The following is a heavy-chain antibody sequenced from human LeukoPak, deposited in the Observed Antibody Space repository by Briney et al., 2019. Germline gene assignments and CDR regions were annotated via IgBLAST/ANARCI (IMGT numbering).Heavy chain of an antibody. Sequence: PGGFLRLSCAASGFTFDDYGMSWVRQAPGKGLEWVSGINWNGGSTGYADSVKGRFTISRDNAKNTLYLQMNSLRAEDTAVYYCARGYYCSSTSCYVGRGPEFDPWGQGTLVTVSS. CDR2: INWNGGST. V-gene: IGHV3-20*04. CDR3: ARGYYCSSTSCYVGRGPEFDP. CDR1: GFTFDDYG. D-gene: IGHD2-2*01. J-gene: IGHJ5*02.